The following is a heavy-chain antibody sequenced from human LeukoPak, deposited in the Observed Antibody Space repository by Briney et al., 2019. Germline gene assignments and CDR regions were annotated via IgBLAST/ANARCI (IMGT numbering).Heavy chain of an antibody. D-gene: IGHD3-10*01. Sequence: GGSLRLSCAASGFTFSSYGMHWVRQAPGKGLEWVAVISYDGSNKYYADSVKGRFTISRDNSKNTLYLQMNSLRAEDTAVYYCAKEDYGSGARPFRYYYYGMDVWGKGTTVTVSS. CDR2: ISYDGSNK. V-gene: IGHV3-30*18. CDR3: AKEDYGSGARPFRYYYYGMDV. CDR1: GFTFSSYG. J-gene: IGHJ6*04.